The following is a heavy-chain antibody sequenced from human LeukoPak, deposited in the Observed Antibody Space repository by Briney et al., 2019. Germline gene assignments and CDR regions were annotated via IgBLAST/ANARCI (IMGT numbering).Heavy chain of an antibody. CDR3: ARVIGYSGYDAFDY. CDR2: IYYSGST. J-gene: IGHJ4*02. D-gene: IGHD5-12*01. V-gene: IGHV4-59*01. CDR1: GGSISSYY. Sequence: SETLSLTCTVSGGSISSYYWSWIRQPPGKGLEWIGYIYYSGSTNYNPSLKSRVTISVDTSKNQFSLKLSSVTAADTAVYYCARVIGYSGYDAFDYWGQGTLVTVSS.